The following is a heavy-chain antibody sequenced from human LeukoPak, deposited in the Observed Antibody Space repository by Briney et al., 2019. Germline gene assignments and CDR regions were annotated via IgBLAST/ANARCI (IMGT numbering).Heavy chain of an antibody. CDR1: GGSISSNAYY. D-gene: IGHD1-26*01. V-gene: IGHV4-39*01. CDR3: AYSGSYGHLGY. Sequence: TSETLSLTCTVSGGSISSNAYYWAWIRQPPGKGLEWIGSIYSSVSTYYNPSLKSRVTISVDTSKNQFSLRLSSVTAVDTALYYCAYSGSYGHLGYWGQGIPVTVSS. CDR2: IYSSVST. J-gene: IGHJ4*02.